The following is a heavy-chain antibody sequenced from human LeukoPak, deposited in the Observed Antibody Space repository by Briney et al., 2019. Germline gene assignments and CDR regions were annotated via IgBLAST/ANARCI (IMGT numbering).Heavy chain of an antibody. CDR3: ARDRKAYSSSSPFSSF. CDR2: ISAYNGNT. V-gene: IGHV1-18*01. D-gene: IGHD6-6*01. CDR1: GYTFTSYG. J-gene: IGHJ4*02. Sequence: APVKVSCEASGYTFTSYGISWVRQAPGQGLEWMGWISAYNGNTNYAQKLQGRVTMTTDTSTSTAYMELRSLRSDDTAVYYCARDRKAYSSSSPFSSFWGQGTLVTVSS.